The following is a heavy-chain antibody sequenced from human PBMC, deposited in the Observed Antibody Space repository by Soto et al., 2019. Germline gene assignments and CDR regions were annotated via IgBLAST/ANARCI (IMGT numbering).Heavy chain of an antibody. J-gene: IGHJ6*02. D-gene: IGHD2-15*01. CDR2: ITFTGVST. CDR1: EFSFDDYA. Sequence: GGSLRLSCAASEFSFDDYAMSWVRQAPGKGLEWVSSITFTGVSTYYADSVKGRFTISRDNSKDTLYLQMNSLRAEDTAVYYCAKDEVLVEVVARDYYGMDVWGQGTTVTVSS. V-gene: IGHV3-23*01. CDR3: AKDEVLVEVVARDYYGMDV.